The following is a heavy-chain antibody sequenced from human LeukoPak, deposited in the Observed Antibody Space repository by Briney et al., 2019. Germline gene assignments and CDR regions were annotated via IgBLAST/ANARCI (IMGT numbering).Heavy chain of an antibody. J-gene: IGHJ4*02. V-gene: IGHV5-51*01. CDR1: GYSFTSYW. Sequence: GESLKISCKGSGYSFTSYWIAWVRQMPGKGLEWMGIIYPGDSDIRYSPSFQGQVTVSADKSISTAYLQWSSLKASDTAMYYCARQRIVGAAYYFDYWGQGTLVTVSS. CDR3: ARQRIVGAAYYFDY. D-gene: IGHD1-26*01. CDR2: IYPGDSDI.